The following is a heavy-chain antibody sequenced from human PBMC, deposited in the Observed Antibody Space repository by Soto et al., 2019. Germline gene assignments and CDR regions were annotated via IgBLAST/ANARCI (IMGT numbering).Heavy chain of an antibody. V-gene: IGHV4-59*01. Sequence: PSETLSLTCTVSGGSISSYYWSWIRQPPGKGLEWIGYIYYSGSTNYNPSLKSRVTISVDTSKNQFSLKLSSVTAADTAVYYCARYFARWYGMDVWGQGTTVTVSS. CDR1: GGSISSYY. D-gene: IGHD2-15*01. J-gene: IGHJ6*02. CDR2: IYYSGST. CDR3: ARYFARWYGMDV.